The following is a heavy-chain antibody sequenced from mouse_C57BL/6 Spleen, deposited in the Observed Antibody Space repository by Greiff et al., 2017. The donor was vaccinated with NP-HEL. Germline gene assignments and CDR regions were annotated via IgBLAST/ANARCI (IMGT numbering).Heavy chain of an antibody. CDR3: ARVTTGGFFDY. J-gene: IGHJ2*01. CDR1: GYAFSSSW. D-gene: IGHD2-13*01. CDR2: IYPGDGDT. V-gene: IGHV1-82*01. Sequence: VQLQQSGPELVKPGASVKISCKASGYAFSSSWMNWVKQRPGKGLEWIGRIYPGDGDTNYNGKFKGKATLTADKSSSTAYMQLSSLTSEDSAVYFCARVTTGGFFDYWGQGTTLTVSS.